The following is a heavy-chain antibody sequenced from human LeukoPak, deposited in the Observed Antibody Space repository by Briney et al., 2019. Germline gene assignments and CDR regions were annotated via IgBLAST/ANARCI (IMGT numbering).Heavy chain of an antibody. V-gene: IGHV4-61*01. CDR2: IYYSGST. D-gene: IGHD6-6*01. CDR3: ARSRDRNSYYFDY. J-gene: IGHJ4*02. CDR1: GGSVSSGSYY. Sequence: PSETLSLTCTVSGGSVSSGSYYWSWIRQPPGKGLEWIGYIYYSGSTNYNPSLKSRVTISVDTSKNQFSLKLSSVTAADTAVYYCARSRDRNSYYFDYWGQGTLVTVSS.